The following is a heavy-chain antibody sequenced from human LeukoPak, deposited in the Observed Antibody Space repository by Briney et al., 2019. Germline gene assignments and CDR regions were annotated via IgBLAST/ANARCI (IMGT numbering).Heavy chain of an antibody. CDR1: GFTFSSYA. J-gene: IGHJ4*02. CDR2: ISYDGSNK. D-gene: IGHD5-18*01. CDR3: AKFKAKYVDTALGDY. V-gene: IGHV3-30-3*01. Sequence: GGSLRLSCAASGFTFSSYAMHWVRQAPGKGLEWVAVISYDGSNKYYADSVKGRFTIPRDNSKNTLYLQMNSLRAEDTAVYYCAKFKAKYVDTALGDYWGQGTLVTVSS.